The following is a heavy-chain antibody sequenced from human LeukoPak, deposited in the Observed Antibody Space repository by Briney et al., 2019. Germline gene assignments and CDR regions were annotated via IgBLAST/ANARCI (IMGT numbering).Heavy chain of an antibody. CDR2: IASNGGSE. J-gene: IGHJ4*02. CDR1: GFTFTTYG. CDR3: AKRGHYSINWYHYFDY. Sequence: AGGSLRLSCAASGFTFTTYGLHWVRQAPGKGLEWVAAIASNGGSEYYADSVKSRFTISRDNSKNTLFLQMNSLRPDDTAVYYCAKRGHYSINWYHYFDYWGQGTLVTVSS. D-gene: IGHD6-13*01. V-gene: IGHV3-30*18.